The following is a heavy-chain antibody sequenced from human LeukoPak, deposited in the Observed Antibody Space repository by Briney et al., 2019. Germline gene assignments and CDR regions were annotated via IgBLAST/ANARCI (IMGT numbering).Heavy chain of an antibody. D-gene: IGHD6-13*01. J-gene: IGHJ4*02. CDR1: GGSISSYF. CDR3: ARDLVGSSRPFDY. Sequence: SETLSLTCIVSGGSISSYFWSWIRQPAGKGLEWIGRIYSSGSTNYNPSLKSRVTMSVDTSKNEFSLRLNSVTAADTAVYYCARDLVGSSRPFDYWGQGTLVTVSS. CDR2: IYSSGST. V-gene: IGHV4-4*07.